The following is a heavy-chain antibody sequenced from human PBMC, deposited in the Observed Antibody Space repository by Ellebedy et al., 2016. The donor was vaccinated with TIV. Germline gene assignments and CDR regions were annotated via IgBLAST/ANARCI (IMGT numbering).Heavy chain of an antibody. CDR1: GYSFTSYW. D-gene: IGHD2-15*01. CDR3: VRGPLGYCSGGSCSADY. Sequence: GESLKISCKGSGYSFTSYWIGWVRQMPGKGLEWMGNIYPGDSNTAYSPSFQGQVTISADKSISSAYLQWSSLEASDTAMYYCVRGPLGYCSGGSCSADYWGQGTLVTVSS. CDR2: IYPGDSNT. V-gene: IGHV5-51*01. J-gene: IGHJ4*02.